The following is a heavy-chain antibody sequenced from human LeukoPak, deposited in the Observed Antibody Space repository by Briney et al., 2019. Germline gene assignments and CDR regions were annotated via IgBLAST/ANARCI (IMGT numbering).Heavy chain of an antibody. CDR1: GGSISSYY. D-gene: IGHD3-10*01. V-gene: IGHV4-59*01. J-gene: IGHJ4*02. Sequence: SETLSLTCTVSGGSISSYYWGWIRQPPGKGLEWIGYIYYSGSTNYNPSLKSRVTISVDTSKNQFSLKLSSVTAADTAVYYCARELKYGSGSYFDYWGQGTLVTVSS. CDR2: IYYSGST. CDR3: ARELKYGSGSYFDY.